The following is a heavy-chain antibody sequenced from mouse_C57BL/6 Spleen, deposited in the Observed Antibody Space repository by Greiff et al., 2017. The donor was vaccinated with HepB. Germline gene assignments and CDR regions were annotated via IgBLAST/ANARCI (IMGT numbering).Heavy chain of an antibody. D-gene: IGHD1-1*01. CDR3: ARASITTVVATRWYFDV. Sequence: EVQLQQSGPELVKPGASVKISCKASGYSFTDYNMNWVKQSNGKSLEWIGVINPNYGTTSYNQKFKGKATLTVDQSSSTAYMQLNSLTSEDSAVYYCARASITTVVATRWYFDVWGTGTTVTVSS. V-gene: IGHV1-39*01. CDR1: GYSFTDYN. CDR2: INPNYGTT. J-gene: IGHJ1*03.